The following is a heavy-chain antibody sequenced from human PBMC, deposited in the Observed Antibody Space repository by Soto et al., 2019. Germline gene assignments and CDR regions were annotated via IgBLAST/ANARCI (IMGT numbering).Heavy chain of an antibody. V-gene: IGHV5-10-1*01. J-gene: IGHJ6*02. D-gene: IGHD6-6*01. CDR1: GYSFTSYW. CDR2: IDPSDSYT. Sequence: GASLNLSCKGSGYSFTSYWISWVRQLPGKGLEWMGRIDPSDSYTNYSPSFQGHVTISADKSISTAYLQWSSLKASDTAMYYCASQYSSSSGYIGMDVWGQGTTVTVSS. CDR3: ASQYSSSSGYIGMDV.